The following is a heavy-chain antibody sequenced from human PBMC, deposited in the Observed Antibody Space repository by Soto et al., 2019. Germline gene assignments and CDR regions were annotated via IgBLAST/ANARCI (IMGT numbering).Heavy chain of an antibody. J-gene: IGHJ4*01. CDR1: GFTFSNAW. D-gene: IGHD3-16*02. V-gene: IGHV3-15*07. Sequence: GGSLRLSCAASGFTFSNAWINWVRQVPGKGLEWVGRIKSKTDGGTTDFAAPVKGRFAISRDDSKNMVYLQMNSLKTEDTAVYYFCPDSYITIVISRFDDWGHGTLVTVSS. CDR2: IKSKTDGGTT. CDR3: CPDSYITIVISRFDD.